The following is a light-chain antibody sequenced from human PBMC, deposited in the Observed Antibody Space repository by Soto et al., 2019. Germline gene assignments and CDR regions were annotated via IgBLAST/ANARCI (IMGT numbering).Light chain of an antibody. Sequence: QSALTQPASVSGSPGQSITISCTGTSSDVGGYNYVSWYQQHPGKAPKLMIYEVSNRPSGVSNRFSGSKSGNTASLTISGPQAEDEADYYCSSYTVFGGGTKLTVL. V-gene: IGLV2-14*01. J-gene: IGLJ2*01. CDR3: SSYTV. CDR1: SSDVGGYNY. CDR2: EVS.